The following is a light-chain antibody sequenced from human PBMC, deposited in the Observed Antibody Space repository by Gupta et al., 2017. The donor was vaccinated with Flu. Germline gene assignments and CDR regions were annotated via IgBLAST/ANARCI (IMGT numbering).Light chain of an antibody. Sequence: DIQLTQSPSFLSASVGDRVTITCRASQGISTSLAWYQRKPGKAPKLLIFAASTLQSGVPSRFSGSGSGTDFTLTISSLQPEDFATYYCQQVNSYPLAFGGGTEVEIK. J-gene: IGKJ4*01. V-gene: IGKV1-9*01. CDR3: QQVNSYPLA. CDR1: QGISTS. CDR2: AAS.